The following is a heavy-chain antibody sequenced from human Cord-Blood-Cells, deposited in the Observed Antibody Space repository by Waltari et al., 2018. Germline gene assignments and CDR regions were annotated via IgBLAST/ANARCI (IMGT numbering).Heavy chain of an antibody. V-gene: IGHV1-8*01. CDR3: ARYEDAFDI. Sequence: VKKPGASVKVSCQASGYTFTRYDINWVRQDTGQGLEWMGWMNPNSGNTGYAQKFQGRVTMTRNTSISTAYMELSSLRSEDTAVYYCARYEDAFDIWGQGTMVTVSS. CDR2: MNPNSGNT. D-gene: IGHD3-16*01. J-gene: IGHJ3*02. CDR1: GYTFTRYD.